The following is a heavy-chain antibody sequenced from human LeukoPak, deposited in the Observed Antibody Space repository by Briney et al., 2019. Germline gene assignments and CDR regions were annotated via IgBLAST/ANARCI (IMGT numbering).Heavy chain of an antibody. Sequence: PSQTLSLTCTVSGGSISSGDYYWSWIRQPPGKGLEWIGYIYYSGSTNYNPSLKSRVTISVDTSKNQFSLKLSSVTAADTAVYYCARLSTVTTHWFDPWGQGTLVTVSS. CDR3: ARLSTVTTHWFDP. CDR2: IYYSGST. D-gene: IGHD4-17*01. J-gene: IGHJ5*02. V-gene: IGHV4-61*08. CDR1: GGSISSGDYY.